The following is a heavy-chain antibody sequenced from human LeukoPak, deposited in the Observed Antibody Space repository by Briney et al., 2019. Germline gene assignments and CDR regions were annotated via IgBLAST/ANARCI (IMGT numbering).Heavy chain of an antibody. CDR1: GGTFSSYA. CDR2: IIPIFGTA. V-gene: IGHV1-69*06. D-gene: IGHD6-13*01. J-gene: IGHJ6*03. CDR3: ARGDSSSWVNYYYYYYMDV. Sequence: ASVKVSCQASGGTFSSYAISWVRQAPGQGLEWMGGIIPIFGTANYAQKFQGRVTITADKSTSTAYMELSSLRSEDTAVYYCARGDSSSWVNYYYYYYMDVWGKGTTVTVSS.